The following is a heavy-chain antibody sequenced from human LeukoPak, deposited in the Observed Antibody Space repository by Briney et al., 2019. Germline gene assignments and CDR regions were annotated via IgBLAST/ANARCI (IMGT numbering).Heavy chain of an antibody. CDR1: GGSISSSY. J-gene: IGHJ4*02. D-gene: IGHD6-25*01. CDR2: IYYTGST. V-gene: IGHV4-59*01. Sequence: SETLSLTCTVPGGSISSSYCSWIWQPPRKGLEWIGYIYYTGSTSYNSSLKSRVTISLDTSKSQFSLKLSSVTAADTAVYYCARGFAAASNFDGWGQGTLVTVSS. CDR3: ARGFAAASNFDG.